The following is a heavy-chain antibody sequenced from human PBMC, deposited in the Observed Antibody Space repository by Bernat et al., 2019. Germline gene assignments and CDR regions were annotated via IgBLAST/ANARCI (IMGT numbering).Heavy chain of an antibody. CDR3: AKDCSYATYFYYAMDV. V-gene: IGHV3-23*01. CDR1: GFTFSSYA. Sequence: EVQLLESGGDWVQPGGSLRLSCAASGFTFSSYAMGWVRQAPGKGLEWVSGISSGGASTYYADSVKGRFTISRDNSKSTLFLQMNSLRDDDTALYYCAKDCSYATYFYYAMDVWGQGTTVTVSS. CDR2: ISSGGAST. D-gene: IGHD2-21*01. J-gene: IGHJ6*02.